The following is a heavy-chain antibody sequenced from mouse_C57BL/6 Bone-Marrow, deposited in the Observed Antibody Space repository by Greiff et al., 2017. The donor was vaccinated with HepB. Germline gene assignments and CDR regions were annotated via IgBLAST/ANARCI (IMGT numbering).Heavy chain of an antibody. J-gene: IGHJ3*01. CDR1: GFTFSDYG. D-gene: IGHD2-4*01. CDR3: ASPIYYDDDGAWFAY. CDR2: ISSGSSTI. V-gene: IGHV5-17*01. Sequence: EVHLVESGGGLVKPGGSLKLSCAASGFTFSDYGMHWVRQAPEKGLEWVAYISSGSSTIYYADTVKGRFTISRDNAKNTLFLHMTSLRSEDTAMYYCASPIYYDDDGAWFAYWGQGTLVTVSA.